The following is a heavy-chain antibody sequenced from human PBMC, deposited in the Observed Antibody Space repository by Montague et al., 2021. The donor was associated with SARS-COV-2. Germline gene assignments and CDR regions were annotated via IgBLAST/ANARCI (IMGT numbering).Heavy chain of an antibody. CDR2: IHTSGST. CDR1: GGSISYCSYF. J-gene: IGHJ4*02. CDR3: ASAHCGGYCY. V-gene: IGHV4-61*02. D-gene: IGHD2-21*02. Sequence: TLSLTCTVSGGSISYCSYFWTWIRQPAGKGLEWIGRIHTSGSTNYNPSLKSRVAISIDTSKDQFSLELSSETAADTAVYYCASAHCGGYCYSGQGTLVTVSS.